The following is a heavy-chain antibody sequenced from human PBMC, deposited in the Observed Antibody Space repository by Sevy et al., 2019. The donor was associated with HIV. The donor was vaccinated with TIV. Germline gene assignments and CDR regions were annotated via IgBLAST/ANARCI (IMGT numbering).Heavy chain of an antibody. Sequence: GGSLRLSCAASGFIFSTYGIHWVRQAPGKGLKWVAVISYDGSEKYYADSVRGRFTISRDNSKNTLYLQMNSLRVEDTAIYYCAKMQGGSYNYYGMDVWGQWTTVTVSS. CDR2: ISYDGSEK. D-gene: IGHD1-26*01. J-gene: IGHJ6*02. CDR1: GFIFSTYG. CDR3: AKMQGGSYNYYGMDV. V-gene: IGHV3-30*18.